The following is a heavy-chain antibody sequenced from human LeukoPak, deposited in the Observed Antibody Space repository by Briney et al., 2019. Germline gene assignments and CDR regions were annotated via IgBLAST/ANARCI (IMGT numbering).Heavy chain of an antibody. CDR2: INPNSGGT. Sequence: ASVKVSCKASGYTFTGYYMHWVRQAPGEGLEWMGWINPNSGGTKYAQKFQGRVTMTRDTSINTAYMEVRRLTSDDTAVYYCARERGTLAVAGDAFDVWGQGTMVTVSS. J-gene: IGHJ3*01. CDR1: GYTFTGYY. D-gene: IGHD6-19*01. CDR3: ARERGTLAVAGDAFDV. V-gene: IGHV1-2*02.